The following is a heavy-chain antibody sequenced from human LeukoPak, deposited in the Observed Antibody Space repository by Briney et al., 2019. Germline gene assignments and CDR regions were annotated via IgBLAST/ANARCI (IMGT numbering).Heavy chain of an antibody. J-gene: IGHJ5*02. D-gene: IGHD4-11*01. CDR1: GGSISSYY. V-gene: IGHV4-4*09. Sequence: SETLSLTCTVSGGSISSYYWSWIRQPPGKGLEWIGYIYTSASTNYNPSLKSRVTISVDTSKNQFSLKLGSVTAADTAVYYCARLQTGDWFDPWGQGTLVTVSS. CDR2: IYTSAST. CDR3: ARLQTGDWFDP.